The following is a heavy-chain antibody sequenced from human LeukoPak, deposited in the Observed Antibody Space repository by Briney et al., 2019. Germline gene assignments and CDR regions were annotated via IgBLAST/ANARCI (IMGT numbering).Heavy chain of an antibody. Sequence: GGSLRLSCAASGFTFSSYGMHWVRQAPGTGLEWVAITSYDESYKNYADSVKGRFTISRDNAKNTLYLQMNSLRAEDTAVYYCARDGYNSDFGDYWGQGTLVTVSS. V-gene: IGHV3-30*03. CDR2: TSYDESYK. J-gene: IGHJ4*02. CDR3: ARDGYNSDFGDY. D-gene: IGHD5-24*01. CDR1: GFTFSSYG.